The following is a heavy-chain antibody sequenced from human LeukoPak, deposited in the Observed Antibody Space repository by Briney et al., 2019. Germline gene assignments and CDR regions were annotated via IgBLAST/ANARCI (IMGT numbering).Heavy chain of an antibody. J-gene: IGHJ5*02. CDR2: IYYSGST. CDR3: XXXXXXXXXXXXFDP. V-gene: IGHV4-39*07. Sequence: XSSXXYXGWIRQXPXXGLEWIGSIYYSGSTYYNPSLKSRFTISXDTSXNPFSLKLSSVTAADTAVYXXXXXXXXXXXXXXFDPXGXXXXVTVS. CDR1: XSSXXY.